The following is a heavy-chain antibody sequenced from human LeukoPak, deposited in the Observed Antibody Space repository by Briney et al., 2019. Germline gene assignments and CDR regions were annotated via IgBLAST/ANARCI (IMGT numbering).Heavy chain of an antibody. V-gene: IGHV4-39*01. CDR2: IYYSGST. D-gene: IGHD6-19*01. CDR3: ARHASGWLGYYFDY. CDR1: GGSISSSSYY. J-gene: IGHJ4*02. Sequence: PSETLSLTCTVSGGSISSSSYYWGWIRQPPGKGLEWIGSIYYSGSTYYNPSLKSRVTISVDTSKNQFSLKLSSVTAADTAVYYCARHASGWLGYYFDYWGQGTLVTVSS.